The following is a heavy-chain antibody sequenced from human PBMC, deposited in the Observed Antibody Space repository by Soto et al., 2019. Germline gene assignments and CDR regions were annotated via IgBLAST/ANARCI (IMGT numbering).Heavy chain of an antibody. CDR2: IIPIFGTA. CDR3: ARYFDWFFDY. Sequence: SVKGACKGSGGTLSGDAISWVRQAPGQGLEWMGGIIPIFGTANYAQKFQGRVTITADESTSTAYRELSSLRSEDTAVYYCARYFDWFFDYWGQGTLVTVSS. CDR1: GGTLSGDA. D-gene: IGHD3-9*01. J-gene: IGHJ4*02. V-gene: IGHV1-69*13.